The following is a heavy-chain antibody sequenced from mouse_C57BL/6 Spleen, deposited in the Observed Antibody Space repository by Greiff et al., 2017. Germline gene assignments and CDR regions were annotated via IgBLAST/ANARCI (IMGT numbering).Heavy chain of an antibody. CDR2: ISDGGSYT. CDR3: ANYYGSSYEAMDY. Sequence: EVHLVESGGGLVKPGGSLKLSCAASGFTFSSYAMSWVRQTPDKRLEWVATISDGGSYTYYPANVKGRFTISRDNAKNNLYLQMSHLKSEDTAMYYCANYYGSSYEAMDYWVKEPQSPSPQ. D-gene: IGHD1-1*01. V-gene: IGHV5-4*01. J-gene: IGHJ4*01. CDR1: GFTFSSYA.